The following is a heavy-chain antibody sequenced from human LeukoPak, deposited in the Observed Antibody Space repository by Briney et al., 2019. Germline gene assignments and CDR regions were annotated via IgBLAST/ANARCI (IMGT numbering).Heavy chain of an antibody. J-gene: IGHJ4*02. CDR3: ARVRAGQLDY. Sequence: GGSLRLSCAASGFIFSNYWMGWVRQAPGKRPEWVANVNKDGSEKYYADSVKGRFTISRDNAKNSLYLQMNSLRDEDTAVYYCARVRAGQLDYWGQGTLVTVSS. CDR2: VNKDGSEK. V-gene: IGHV3-7*02. D-gene: IGHD5-18*01. CDR1: GFIFSNYW.